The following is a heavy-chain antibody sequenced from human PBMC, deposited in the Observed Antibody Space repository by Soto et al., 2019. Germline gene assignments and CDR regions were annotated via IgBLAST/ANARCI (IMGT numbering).Heavy chain of an antibody. J-gene: IGHJ6*02. D-gene: IGHD3-10*01. CDR2: INWNGGST. CDR3: ARDRHYYGSGSYRDLADV. V-gene: IGHV3-20*04. CDR1: GFTFDDYG. Sequence: EVQLVESGGGVVRPGGSLRLSCAASGFTFDDYGMSWVRQAPGKGLEWVSGINWNGGSTGYADSVKGRFTISRDNAKNSLYLQMNSLRAEDTALYYCARDRHYYGSGSYRDLADVWGQGTTVTVSS.